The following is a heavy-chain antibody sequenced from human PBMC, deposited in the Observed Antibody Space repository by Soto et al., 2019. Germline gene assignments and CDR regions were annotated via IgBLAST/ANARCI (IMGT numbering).Heavy chain of an antibody. V-gene: IGHV3-30*18. CDR2: ISYDGSNK. J-gene: IGHJ4*02. D-gene: IGHD3-10*01. CDR3: AKDRGSGSSAYFDY. CDR1: GFTFSSYG. Sequence: PGGSLRLSCAASGFTFSSYGMHWVRQAPGKGLEWVAVISYDGSNKYYADSVKGRFTISRDNSRNTLYLQMNSLRAEDTAVYYCAKDRGSGSSAYFDYWGQGTLVTVSS.